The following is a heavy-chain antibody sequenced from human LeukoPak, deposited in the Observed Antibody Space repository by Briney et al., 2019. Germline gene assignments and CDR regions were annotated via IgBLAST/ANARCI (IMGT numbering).Heavy chain of an antibody. CDR3: ARDRIVVVPAAPRSAFDI. CDR1: GDSVSSNGAA. Sequence: SQTLSLTCAISGDSVSSNGAAWNWIRQFPSRGLEWLGRTYYRSKWYNDYAVSVKSRITINPDTSKNQFSLQLNSVTPEDTAVYYCARDRIVVVPAAPRSAFDIWGQGTMVTVSS. J-gene: IGHJ3*02. CDR2: TYYRSKWYN. V-gene: IGHV6-1*01. D-gene: IGHD2-2*01.